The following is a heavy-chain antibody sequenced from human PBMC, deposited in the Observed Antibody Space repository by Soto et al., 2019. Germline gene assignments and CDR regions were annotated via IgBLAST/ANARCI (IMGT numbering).Heavy chain of an antibody. CDR2: ITSSSGYI. D-gene: IGHD3-22*01. V-gene: IGHV3-21*01. J-gene: IGHJ4*02. Sequence: GGSLRLSCAASGFPLSRCGLNWVRQAPGKGLEWVSSITSSSGYIDYADSVKGRFTISRDNAKNSLYLQMNSLRAEDTAVYYCARTYYYDSPGYSPFDYWGQGALVTVSS. CDR1: GFPLSRCG. CDR3: ARTYYYDSPGYSPFDY.